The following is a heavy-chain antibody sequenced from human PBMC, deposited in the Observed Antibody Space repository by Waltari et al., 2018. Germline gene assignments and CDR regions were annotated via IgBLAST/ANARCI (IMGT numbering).Heavy chain of an antibody. CDR2: IYYSGST. D-gene: IGHD5-18*01. Sequence: QLQLQESGPGLVKPSETLSLTCTVSGGSISSSSSYWGWIRQPPGKGLEWIGSIYYSGSTYYNPSLKSRVTISVDTSKNQFSLKLSSVTAADTAVYYCARLLDTAMVAYWGQGTLVTVSP. J-gene: IGHJ4*02. CDR3: ARLLDTAMVAY. V-gene: IGHV4-39*01. CDR1: GGSISSSSSY.